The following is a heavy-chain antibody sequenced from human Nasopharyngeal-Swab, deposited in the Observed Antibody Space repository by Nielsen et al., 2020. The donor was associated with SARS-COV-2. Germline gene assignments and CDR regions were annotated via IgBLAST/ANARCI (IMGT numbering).Heavy chain of an antibody. J-gene: IGHJ4*02. V-gene: IGHV5-51*01. CDR1: GYSFNSYW. Sequence: GESLKISCQASGYSFNSYWIGWVRQMPGKGLEWMAIIYPGDSDTRYNPPFQGQVTISVDKSISTAYLHWSSLRAPDTAMYYCAREGYTSGYYDYWGRGTLVTVSS. CDR2: IYPGDSDT. D-gene: IGHD6-19*01. CDR3: AREGYTSGYYDY.